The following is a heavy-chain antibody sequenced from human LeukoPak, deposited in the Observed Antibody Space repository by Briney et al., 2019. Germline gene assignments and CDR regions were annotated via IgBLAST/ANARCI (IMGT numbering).Heavy chain of an antibody. D-gene: IGHD2-2*01. CDR1: GGSISSYY. V-gene: IGHV4-59*12. CDR2: IYYSGST. Sequence: KPSETLSLTCTVSGGSISSYYWSWIRQPPGKGLEWIGYIYYSGSTNYNPSLKSRVTISVDTSKNQFSLKLSSVTAADTAVYYCARGIPGSVVVPAALYYFDYWGQGTLVTVSS. J-gene: IGHJ4*02. CDR3: ARGIPGSVVVPAALYYFDY.